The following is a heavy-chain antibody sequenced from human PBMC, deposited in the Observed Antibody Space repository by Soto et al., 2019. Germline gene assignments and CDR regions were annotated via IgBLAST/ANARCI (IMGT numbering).Heavy chain of an antibody. V-gene: IGHV1-8*01. CDR1: GYTFTSYD. J-gene: IGHJ5*02. CDR2: MNPNSGNT. Sequence: ASVKVSCKASGYTFTSYDINWVRQATGQGLEWMGWMNPNSGNTGYAQKFQGRVTMTRNTSISTAYMELNSLRSEDTAVYYCARGRSHDYGEGWFDPWGQGTLVTVSS. CDR3: ARGRSHDYGEGWFDP. D-gene: IGHD4-17*01.